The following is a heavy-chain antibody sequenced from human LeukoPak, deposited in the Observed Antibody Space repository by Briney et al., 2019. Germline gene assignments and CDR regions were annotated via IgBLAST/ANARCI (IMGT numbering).Heavy chain of an antibody. CDR2: IRYDGSNK. Sequence: GGSLRLSCAASGFTFSSYGMHWVRQAPGKGLEWVAFIRYDGSNKYYADSVKGRFTISRDNSKNTLYLQMNSLGAEDTAVYYCAKGDFWSGYYRVVDYWGQGTLVTVSS. J-gene: IGHJ4*02. D-gene: IGHD3-3*01. V-gene: IGHV3-30*02. CDR1: GFTFSSYG. CDR3: AKGDFWSGYYRVVDY.